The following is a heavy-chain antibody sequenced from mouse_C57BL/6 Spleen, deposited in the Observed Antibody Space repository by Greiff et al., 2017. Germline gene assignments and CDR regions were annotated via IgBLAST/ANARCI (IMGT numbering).Heavy chain of an antibody. CDR3: AREGERQDYAMDY. D-gene: IGHD2-12*01. V-gene: IGHV1-80*01. Sequence: VQLQQSGAELVKPGASVKISCKASGYAFSSYWMNWVKQRPGKGLAWIGQLYPGDGDTNYNGKFKGKATLTADKSSSTAYMQLSSLTSEDSAVYFFAREGERQDYAMDYWGQGTSVTVSS. J-gene: IGHJ4*01. CDR1: GYAFSSYW. CDR2: LYPGDGDT.